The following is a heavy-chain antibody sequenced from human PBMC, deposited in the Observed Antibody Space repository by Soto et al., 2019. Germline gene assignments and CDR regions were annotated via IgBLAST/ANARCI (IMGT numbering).Heavy chain of an antibody. CDR2: VNPNSGGT. Sequence: ASVKVSCKASGYTFTGYYMRWVRQAPGQGLEWMGWVNPNSGGTNYAQKFQGWVTMTRDTSISTAYMELSRLRSDDTAVYYCARVANRSLGSSSSDGWFDPWGQGTLVTVSS. CDR3: ARVANRSLGSSSSDGWFDP. V-gene: IGHV1-2*04. J-gene: IGHJ5*02. D-gene: IGHD6-6*01. CDR1: GYTFTGYY.